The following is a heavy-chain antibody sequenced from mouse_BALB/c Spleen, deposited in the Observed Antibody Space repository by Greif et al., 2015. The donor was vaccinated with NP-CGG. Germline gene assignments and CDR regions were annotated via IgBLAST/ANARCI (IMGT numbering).Heavy chain of an antibody. CDR2: INPGSGGT. CDR3: ASRAYYYAMDY. V-gene: IGHV1-54*01. D-gene: IGHD6-1*01. Sequence: VKLMESGAELVRPGTSVKVSCKASGYAFTNYLIEWVKQRPGQGLEWIGVINPGSGGTNYNEKFKGKATLTADKSSSTAYMQLSSLTSDDSAVYFCASRAYYYAMDYWGQGTSVTVSS. CDR1: GYAFTNYL. J-gene: IGHJ4*01.